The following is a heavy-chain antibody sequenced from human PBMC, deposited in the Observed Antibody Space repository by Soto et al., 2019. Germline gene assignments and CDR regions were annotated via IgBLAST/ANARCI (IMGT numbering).Heavy chain of an antibody. CDR3: AREAGFYGLDV. CDR2: IYSGGST. J-gene: IGHJ6*02. CDR1: GFTVSSNY. V-gene: IGHV3-53*01. Sequence: GGSLRLSCAASGFTVSSNYMTWVRQAPGKGLEWVSLIYSGGSTYYADSVKGRFTISRDISKNTVYLQMNSLRAEDTAVYYCAREAGFYGLDVWGQGTTVTVSS.